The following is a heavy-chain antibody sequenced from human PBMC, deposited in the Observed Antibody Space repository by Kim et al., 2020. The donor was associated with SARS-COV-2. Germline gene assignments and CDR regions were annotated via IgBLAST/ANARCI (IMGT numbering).Heavy chain of an antibody. CDR1: GDVAPADW. J-gene: IGHJ4*03. V-gene: IGHV5-51*01. CDR3: TRAGYVPRSTGYYFFDF. Sequence: GGSLKISCEASGDVAPADWIAWVLQLPGRGVEWGGTIYLANSHTRYSPSFQGQVLIFTDKSITTAYLQFRSLKASDSALYFCTRAGYVPRSTGYYFFDFWGHGTLVTVSA. D-gene: IGHD1-26*01. CDR2: IYLANSHT.